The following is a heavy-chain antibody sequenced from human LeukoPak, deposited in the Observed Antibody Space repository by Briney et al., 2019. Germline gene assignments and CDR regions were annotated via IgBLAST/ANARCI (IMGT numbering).Heavy chain of an antibody. D-gene: IGHD5-24*01. CDR3: VRDGDANNFDY. CDR2: IIRDGSHT. J-gene: IGHJ4*02. Sequence: PGGSLTLSCPASGFTFTTYWMHWVRQAPGKGLVWVARIIRDGSHTDYAGSVQGRFTISRDNARNTLYLQINSLRAEDTAIYYCVRDGDANNFDYWGQGTLVTVSS. V-gene: IGHV3-74*01. CDR1: GFTFTTYW.